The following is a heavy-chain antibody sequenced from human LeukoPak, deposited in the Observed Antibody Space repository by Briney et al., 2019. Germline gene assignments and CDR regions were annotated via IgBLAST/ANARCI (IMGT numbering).Heavy chain of an antibody. CDR3: ARVSLWFGELDY. D-gene: IGHD3-10*01. J-gene: IGHJ4*02. V-gene: IGHV4-59*01. CDR2: IYYSGST. Sequence: PSEILSLTCTVSGGSISSYYWSWIRQPPGKGLEWIGYIYYSGSTNYNPSLKSRVTISVDTSKNQFSLKLSSVTAADTAVYYCARVSLWFGELDYWGQGTLVTVSS. CDR1: GGSISSYY.